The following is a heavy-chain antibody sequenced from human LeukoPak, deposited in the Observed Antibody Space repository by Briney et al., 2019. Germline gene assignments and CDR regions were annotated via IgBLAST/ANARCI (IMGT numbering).Heavy chain of an antibody. V-gene: IGHV3-23*01. CDR2: ISGSGGST. CDR1: GFTFGTYA. CDR3: AKHHYSSSRDYFDY. Sequence: GGSLRLSCAASGFTFGTYAMTWVRQAPGKGLEWVSVISGSGGSTNYADSVKGRFIISRDNSRNTLFLQMNSLRAEDTAVHYCAKHHYSSSRDYFDYWGQGTLVTVSS. D-gene: IGHD6-13*01. J-gene: IGHJ4*02.